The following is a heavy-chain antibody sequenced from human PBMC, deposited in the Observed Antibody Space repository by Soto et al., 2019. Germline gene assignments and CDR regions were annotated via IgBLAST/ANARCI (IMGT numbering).Heavy chain of an antibody. V-gene: IGHV3-72*01. CDR1: GFTFSDHH. J-gene: IGHJ4*02. CDR2: IKSKAESHTT. D-gene: IGHD3-22*01. Sequence: PGGSLRLSCAASGFTFSDHHMDWVRQAPGKGLDWVGRIKSKAESHTTHYAASVKGRFTISRDDSKRSLYLQMDSLKTEDTAVYFCAKLSSSGSPPDYWGQGTLVTVSS. CDR3: AKLSSSGSPPDY.